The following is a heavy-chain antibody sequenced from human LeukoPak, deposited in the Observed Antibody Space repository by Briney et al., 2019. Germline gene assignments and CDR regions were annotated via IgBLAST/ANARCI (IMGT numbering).Heavy chain of an antibody. CDR1: GFTFSSYA. CDR3: AKEVIVGVSFDC. J-gene: IGHJ4*02. D-gene: IGHD1-26*01. CDR2: ISGSGGST. Sequence: PGGSLRLSCAASGFTFSSYAMSWVRQAPGRGLEWVAAISGSGGSTYYADSVKCRFTMSSDNFKNTLYLEMNSLRAEDTAVYYCAKEVIVGVSFDCWGQGTLVTVSS. V-gene: IGHV3-23*01.